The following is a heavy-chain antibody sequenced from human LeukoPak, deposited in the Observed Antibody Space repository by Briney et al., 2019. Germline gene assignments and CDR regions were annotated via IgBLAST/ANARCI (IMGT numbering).Heavy chain of an antibody. D-gene: IGHD3-10*01. J-gene: IGHJ4*02. CDR3: ARDDGSGY. CDR2: IFYSGNT. CDR1: GDSFSSSSDY. Sequence: SETLSLTCTVSGDSFSSSSDYWGWIRQPPGKGLEWIGSIFYSGNTHYNPSLKSRVTISVDTSKNQFSLKLSSVTAADTAVYYCARDDGSGYWGQGTLVTVSS. V-gene: IGHV4-39*07.